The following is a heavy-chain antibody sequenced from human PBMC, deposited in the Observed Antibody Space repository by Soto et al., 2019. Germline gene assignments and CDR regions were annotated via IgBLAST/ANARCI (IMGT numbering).Heavy chain of an antibody. CDR3: AKNQERELPRVIDF. D-gene: IGHD1-7*01. V-gene: IGHV3-23*01. CDR2: MSGSSSTT. Sequence: ETLRLSCATSGLTFSNYAMSWVRQAPGGGLEWVSSMSGSSSTTYYADSVRGRFTISRDRSKNTLYLQMSSLRAEDTALYYCAKNQERELPRVIDFWGQGTLVTVSS. CDR1: GLTFSNYA. J-gene: IGHJ4*02.